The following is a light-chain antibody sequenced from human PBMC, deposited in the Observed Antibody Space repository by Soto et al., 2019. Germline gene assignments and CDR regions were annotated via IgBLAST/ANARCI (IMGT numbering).Light chain of an antibody. CDR2: DAS. CDR3: QQRSNWPEIT. Sequence: EIVLTQSPATLSLSPGERATLSCRASQSVSSYLAWYQQKPGQAPRLLIYDASNSATGIPARFSGSGSGTDFTLTISSLEPEDFAVYYCQQRSNWPEITFGQGTRLEIK. V-gene: IGKV3-11*01. CDR1: QSVSSY. J-gene: IGKJ5*01.